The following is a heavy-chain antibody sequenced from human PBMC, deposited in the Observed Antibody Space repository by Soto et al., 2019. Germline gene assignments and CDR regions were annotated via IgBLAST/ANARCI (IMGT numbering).Heavy chain of an antibody. CDR3: ARGGRGGFDY. CDR1: GFTFTSYW. J-gene: IGHJ4*02. V-gene: IGHV3-74*01. CDR2: IKNDGTST. Sequence: EVQLVESGGGLVPPGGSLRLSCAASGFTFTSYWMHWVRQAPGKGLVWVSSIKNDGTSTNYADSVRGRFTSSRDNAKNTMYLQMNSLRAEDTAVYYCARGGRGGFDYWGQGALVTVSS. D-gene: IGHD3-16*01.